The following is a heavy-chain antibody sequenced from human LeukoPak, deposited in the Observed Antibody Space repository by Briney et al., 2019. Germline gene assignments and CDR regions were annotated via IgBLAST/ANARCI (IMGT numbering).Heavy chain of an antibody. CDR2: INPNSGGT. Sequence: ASVKVSCKASGYTFTGYYMHWVRQAPGQGLEWMGWINPNSGGTNYAQKFQGRVTMTRDTSISTAYMEPSRLRSDDTAVYYCAREGYYYDSSGYLFDYWGQGTLVTVSS. J-gene: IGHJ4*02. D-gene: IGHD3-22*01. CDR3: AREGYYYDSSGYLFDY. CDR1: GYTFTGYY. V-gene: IGHV1-2*02.